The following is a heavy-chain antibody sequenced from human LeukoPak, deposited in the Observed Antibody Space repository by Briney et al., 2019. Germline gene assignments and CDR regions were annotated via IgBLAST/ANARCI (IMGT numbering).Heavy chain of an antibody. CDR2: IDPSDSYT. Sequence: GESLKISRKGSGYSFTSYWISWVRQMPGKGLEWMGRIDPSDSYTNYSPSFQGHVTISADKSISTAYLQWSSLKASDTAMYYCASQYYYCSGSPDYWGQGTLVTVSS. CDR3: ASQYYYCSGSPDY. CDR1: GYSFTSYW. J-gene: IGHJ4*02. D-gene: IGHD3-10*01. V-gene: IGHV5-10-1*01.